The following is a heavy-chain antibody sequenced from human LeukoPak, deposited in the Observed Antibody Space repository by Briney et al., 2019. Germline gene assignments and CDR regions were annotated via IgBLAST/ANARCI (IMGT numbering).Heavy chain of an antibody. CDR2: ISGSGGST. V-gene: IGHV3-23*01. CDR3: AKDRSHYYDSSGYSRRPYYFDY. D-gene: IGHD3-22*01. CDR1: GFTFSSYA. J-gene: IGHJ4*02. Sequence: PGGSLRLSCAASGFTFSSYAMSWVRQAPGKGLGWVSAISGSGGSTYYADSVKGRFTISRDNSKNTLYLQMNSLRAEDTAVYYCAKDRSHYYDSSGYSRRPYYFDYWGQGTLVTVSS.